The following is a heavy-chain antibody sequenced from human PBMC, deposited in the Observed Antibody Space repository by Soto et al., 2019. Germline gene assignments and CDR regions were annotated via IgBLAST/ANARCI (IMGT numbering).Heavy chain of an antibody. CDR3: ARLSAGWLDP. Sequence: QVQLQESGPGLVKPSETLSLTCTVSGGYVSSYYWSWIRQPPGKGLEWIGYSGSTNYNPSLKSRVTISVDTSKNHFSLNLSSVTAADTAVYYCARLSAGWLDPWGQGTLVTVAS. V-gene: IGHV4-59*02. J-gene: IGHJ5*02. D-gene: IGHD6-19*01. CDR1: GGYVSSYY. CDR2: SGST.